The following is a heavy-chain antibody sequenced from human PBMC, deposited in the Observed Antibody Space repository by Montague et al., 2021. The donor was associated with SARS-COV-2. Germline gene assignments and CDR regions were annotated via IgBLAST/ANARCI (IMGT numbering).Heavy chain of an antibody. Sequence: SETLSLTCTVSGGSISSSSHYWGWIRQPPGKGLEWIGSIYYSGSTYYNPSLKSRVTISVDTSKNQFSLKLSSVTAADTAVFYCARHSGDYTIFGVVIYYMDFWGKGTPVTVSS. CDR2: IYYSGST. D-gene: IGHD3-3*01. CDR3: ARHSGDYTIFGVVIYYMDF. V-gene: IGHV4-39*01. CDR1: GGSISSSSHY. J-gene: IGHJ6*03.